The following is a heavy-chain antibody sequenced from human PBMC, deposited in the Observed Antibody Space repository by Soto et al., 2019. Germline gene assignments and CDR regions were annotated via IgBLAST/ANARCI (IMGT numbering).Heavy chain of an antibody. CDR2: IKSKSDGGTT. CDR3: ATDNGGVITFNYYYGLDV. V-gene: IGHV3-15*07. CDR1: GLTFTNAW. J-gene: IGHJ6*02. D-gene: IGHD3-16*02. Sequence: PGGSLRLSCAASGLTFTNAWMGWVRQAPGKGLEWVGRIKSKSDGGTTAYAAPVKGRFTISRDDSENTLYLQMNSLKIEDTAVYYCATDNGGVITFNYYYGLDVCGQGNTVTVSS.